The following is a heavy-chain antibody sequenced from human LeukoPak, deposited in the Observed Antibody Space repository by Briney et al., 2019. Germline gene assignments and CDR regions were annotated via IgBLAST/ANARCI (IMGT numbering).Heavy chain of an antibody. Sequence: ASVKVCCKASGYTFTGYYMHWVRQAPGQGLEWMGWINPNSGGTNYAQKFQGRVTMTRDTSISTAYMELSRLRSDDTAVYYCARGSFLGPIVGYWGQGTLVTVSS. V-gene: IGHV1-2*02. CDR2: INPNSGGT. D-gene: IGHD1-26*01. CDR3: ARGSFLGPIVGY. J-gene: IGHJ4*02. CDR1: GYTFTGYY.